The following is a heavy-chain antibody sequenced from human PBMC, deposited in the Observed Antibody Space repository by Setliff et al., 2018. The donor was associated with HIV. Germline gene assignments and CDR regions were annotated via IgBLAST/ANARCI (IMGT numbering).Heavy chain of an antibody. CDR1: GFAFSSYE. J-gene: IGHJ3*01. V-gene: IGHV3-48*03. CDR3: ARDSVRGASWYPGGFDV. D-gene: IGHD3-10*01. Sequence: GGSLRLSCEASGFAFSSYEMNWVRQAPGKGLEWVAYISGSGTRTFYLDSVKGRFSISRDDARNSVYLQMNNLRAEDTAVYYCARDSVRGASWYPGGFDVWGQGAMVTVSS. CDR2: ISGSGTRT.